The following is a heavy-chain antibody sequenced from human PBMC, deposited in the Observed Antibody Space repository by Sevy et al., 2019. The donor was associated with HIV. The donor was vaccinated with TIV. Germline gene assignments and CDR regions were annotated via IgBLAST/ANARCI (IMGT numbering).Heavy chain of an antibody. J-gene: IGHJ4*02. D-gene: IGHD1-26*01. CDR2: IKPDGSDK. CDR3: AQETFGRFDS. CDR1: GFSFSAYW. V-gene: IGHV3-7*01. Sequence: GGCLRLSCAASGFSFSAYWMNWVRQAPGKGLEWVANIKPDGSDKHYVDSAEGRFTISRDNAKNSLYLQMNSLRVEDTAMYYSAQETFGRFDSWGQGTLVTVSS.